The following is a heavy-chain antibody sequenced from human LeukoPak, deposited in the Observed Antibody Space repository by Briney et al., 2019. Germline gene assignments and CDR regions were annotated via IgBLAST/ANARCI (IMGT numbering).Heavy chain of an antibody. CDR2: IYYSGST. J-gene: IGHJ5*02. V-gene: IGHV4-39*01. CDR3: ARVRSTSWFDP. CDR1: GGSISSSSYY. Sequence: SETLSLTCTVSGGSISSSSYYWGWIRQPPGRGLERIGSIYYSGSTYYNPSLKSRVTISVDTSKNQFSLKLSSVTAADTAVYYCARVRSTSWFDPWGQGTLVTVSS. D-gene: IGHD2/OR15-2a*01.